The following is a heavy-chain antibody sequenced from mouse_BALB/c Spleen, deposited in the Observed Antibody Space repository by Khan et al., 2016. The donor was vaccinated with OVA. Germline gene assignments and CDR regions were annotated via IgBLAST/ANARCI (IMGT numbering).Heavy chain of an antibody. V-gene: IGHV3-2*02. CDR3: ARRYYYGHWYFDV. CDR1: GYSITSDYA. CDR2: ISYSGST. Sequence: EVQLQESGPGLVKPSQSLSLTCTVTGYSITSDYAWNWIRQFPGNKLEWMGYISYSGSTGYNPSLKSRISITRDTSNNQFFLQLNSVTTEDTATSYSARRYYYGHWYFDVWGAGTTVTVSS. D-gene: IGHD1-1*01. J-gene: IGHJ1*01.